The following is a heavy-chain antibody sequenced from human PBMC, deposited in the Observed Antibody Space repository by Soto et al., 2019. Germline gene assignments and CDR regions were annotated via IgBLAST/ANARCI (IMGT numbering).Heavy chain of an antibody. CDR1: GFTFSSYA. V-gene: IGHV3-23*01. J-gene: IGHJ4*02. CDR3: AKLKGWFGEIDY. D-gene: IGHD3-10*01. Sequence: EVQLLESGGGLVQPGGSLRLSCAASGFTFSSYAMSWVRQAPGKGLEWVSAISGSGGSTYYADSVKGRFTISRDNSKNALYLQMNSLRAEDTAVYYCAKLKGWFGEIDYWGQGTLVTVSS. CDR2: ISGSGGST.